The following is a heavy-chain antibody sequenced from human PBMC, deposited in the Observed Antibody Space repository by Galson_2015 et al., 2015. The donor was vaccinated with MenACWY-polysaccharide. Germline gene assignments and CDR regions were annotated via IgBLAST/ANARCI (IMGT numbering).Heavy chain of an antibody. CDR3: ARGLRSSSWYDY. J-gene: IGHJ4*02. D-gene: IGHD6-13*01. CDR1: GYTFTSYD. CDR2: MNPNSGNT. V-gene: IGHV1-8*01. Sequence: SVKVSCKASGYTFTSYDINWVRQATGQGLEWMGWMNPNSGNTGYAQKFQGRVTMTRNTSIRTAYMELSSLRSEDTAVYYCARGLRSSSWYDYRGQGTLVTVSS.